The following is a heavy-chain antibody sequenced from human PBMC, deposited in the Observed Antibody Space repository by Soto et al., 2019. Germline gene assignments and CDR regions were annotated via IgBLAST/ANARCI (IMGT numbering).Heavy chain of an antibody. CDR1: GYTFTSYA. V-gene: IGHV1-3*01. D-gene: IGHD6-6*01. CDR2: INAGNGNT. J-gene: IGHJ6*02. Sequence: ASVKVSCKASGYTFTSYAMHRVRQAPGQRLEWMGWINAGNGNTKYSQKFQGRVTITRDTSASTAYMELSSLRSEDTAVYYCARDHSSSAIYYYYYYGMDVWGQGTTVTVSS. CDR3: ARDHSSSAIYYYYYYGMDV.